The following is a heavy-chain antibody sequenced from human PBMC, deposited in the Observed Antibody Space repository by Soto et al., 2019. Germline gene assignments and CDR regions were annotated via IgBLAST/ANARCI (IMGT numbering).Heavy chain of an antibody. CDR1: GFTFSSYW. CDR3: ARDSGRFSIDY. J-gene: IGHJ4*02. V-gene: IGHV3-7*04. CDR2: LNPDGSEK. D-gene: IGHD1-26*01. Sequence: EVQLVESGGGLVQPGGSRSLSCAASGFTFSSYWLTWVRRAPGKGLEWVANLNPDGSEKYYVDSLKGRFTISRDNAKTSLYLQMNSLRAEDTAVYYCARDSGRFSIDYWGQGTLVTVSS.